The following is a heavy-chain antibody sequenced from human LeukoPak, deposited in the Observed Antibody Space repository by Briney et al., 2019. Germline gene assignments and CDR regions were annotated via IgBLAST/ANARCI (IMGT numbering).Heavy chain of an antibody. Sequence: GGSLRLSCAASGFAFSSYAMHWVRQAPGKGLEWGALISYDGVDKYYADSVKARFTISRYDSKTTLYLQMNSLRTEDPAVYYCAPSSGGSYPYFDYWGQGTLVTVSS. CDR3: APSSGGSYPYFDY. J-gene: IGHJ4*02. D-gene: IGHD3-16*01. V-gene: IGHV3-30-3*01. CDR1: GFAFSSYA. CDR2: ISYDGVDK.